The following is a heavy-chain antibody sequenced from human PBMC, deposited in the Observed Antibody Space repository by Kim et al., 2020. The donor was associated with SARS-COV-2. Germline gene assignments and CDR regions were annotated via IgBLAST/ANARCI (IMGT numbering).Heavy chain of an antibody. J-gene: IGHJ4*02. D-gene: IGHD6-19*01. CDR1: GGSISSYY. Sequence: SETLSLTCTVSGGSISSYYWSWIRQPAGKGLEWIGRIYTSGSTNYNPSLKSRVTMSVDTSKNQFSLKLSSVTAADTAVYYCAREGIVVAGTREYYFDYWGQGTLVTVSS. CDR2: IYTSGST. CDR3: AREGIVVAGTREYYFDY. V-gene: IGHV4-4*07.